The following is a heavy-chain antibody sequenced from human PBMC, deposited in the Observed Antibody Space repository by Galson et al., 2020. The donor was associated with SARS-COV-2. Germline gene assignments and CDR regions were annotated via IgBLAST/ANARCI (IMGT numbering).Heavy chain of an antibody. J-gene: IGHJ4*02. D-gene: IGHD3-22*01. CDR1: GGSFSGYY. V-gene: IGHV4-34*01. CDR3: ASQSRGNYYDSSGYFGY. CDR2: INHSGST. Sequence: SQTLSLTCAVYGGSFSGYYWSWIRQPPGKGLEWIGEINHSGSTNYNPSLKSRVTISVDTSKNQFSLKLSSVTAADTAVYYCASQSRGNYYDSSGYFGYWGQGTLVTVSS.